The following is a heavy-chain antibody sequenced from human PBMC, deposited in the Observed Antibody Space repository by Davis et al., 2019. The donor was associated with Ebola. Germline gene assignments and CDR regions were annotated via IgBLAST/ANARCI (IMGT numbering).Heavy chain of an antibody. V-gene: IGHV5-51*01. J-gene: IGHJ5*02. CDR1: GYKFSSYW. D-gene: IGHD6-13*01. CDR2: IYPGDSDT. CDR3: TRRAAAGVYNWFDP. Sequence: GESLKISCKGPGYKFSSYWIAWVRQMPGKGLEWMGIIYPGDSDTTYSPSFQGQVTLSVDKSLNTAYLQWDSLKASDTATYYCTRRAAAGVYNWFDPWGPGTLVTVSS.